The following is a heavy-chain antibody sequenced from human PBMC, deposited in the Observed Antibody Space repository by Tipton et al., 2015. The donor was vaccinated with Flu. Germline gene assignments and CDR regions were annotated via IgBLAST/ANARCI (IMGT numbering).Heavy chain of an antibody. CDR2: IYSGGST. J-gene: IGHJ6*02. CDR1: GFSVSRNY. CDR3: GTYCGGDCYRAPIYYYGLDV. Sequence: GSLRLSCAASGFSVSRNYMSWVRQAPGKGLEWVSVIYSGGSTDYADSVKGRFTISRDNSKNTLYLQMNSLRAEDTAVYYCGTYCGGDCYRAPIYYYGLDVWDQGTTVTASS. D-gene: IGHD2-21*02. V-gene: IGHV3-53*01.